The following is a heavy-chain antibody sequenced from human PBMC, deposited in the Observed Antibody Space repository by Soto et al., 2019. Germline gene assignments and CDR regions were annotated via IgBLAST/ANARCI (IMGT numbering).Heavy chain of an antibody. J-gene: IGHJ3*02. CDR1: GGSISSGGYD. Sequence: SETLSLTCTVCGGSISSGGYDWSWIRQHPGKGLEWIGYIYYSGSTYYNPSLKSRVTISVDTSKNQFSLKLSSVTAADTAVYYCARELDYYDSSGYLGAFDIWGQGTMVTVSS. V-gene: IGHV4-31*03. CDR2: IYYSGST. CDR3: ARELDYYDSSGYLGAFDI. D-gene: IGHD3-22*01.